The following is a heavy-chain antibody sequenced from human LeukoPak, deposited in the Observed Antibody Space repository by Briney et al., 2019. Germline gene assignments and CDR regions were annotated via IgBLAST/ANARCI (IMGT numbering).Heavy chain of an antibody. CDR3: ASAYYHYYFDY. V-gene: IGHV3-48*04. J-gene: IGHJ4*02. CDR1: GFTFSSYD. D-gene: IGHD3-16*01. Sequence: GGSLRLSCAASGFTFSSYDMNWVRQAPGKGLEWVSYISSSSSSISYADSVKGRFTISRDNAKNTLYLQMNSLRAEDSAVYYCASAYYHYYFDYWGQGTLVTVSS. CDR2: ISSSSSSI.